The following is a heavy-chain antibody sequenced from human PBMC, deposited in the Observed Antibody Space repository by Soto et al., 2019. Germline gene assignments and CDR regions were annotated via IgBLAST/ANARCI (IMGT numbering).Heavy chain of an antibody. CDR3: ARTYYDILTGDLV. CDR1: GGTFSSYA. D-gene: IGHD3-9*01. CDR2: IIPIFGTA. Sequence: ASVKVSCKASGGTFSSYAISWVRQAPGQGLEWMGGIIPIFGTANYAQKFQGRVTITADESTSTAYMELSSLRSEDTAVYYCARTYYDILTGDLVWGQGTLVPVSS. V-gene: IGHV1-69*13. J-gene: IGHJ4*02.